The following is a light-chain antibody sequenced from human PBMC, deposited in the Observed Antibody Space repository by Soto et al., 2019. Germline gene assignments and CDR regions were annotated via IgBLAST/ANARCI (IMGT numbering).Light chain of an antibody. J-gene: IGLJ2*01. Sequence: QSALTQPASVSGSPRQSITISCAGTSADVGAFDYVSWYQHHPGKVPKLMIYDVSDRPSGVSTRFSGSKSANMASLTISGLQADDEADYYCAAYTTSSTLVFGGGTKLTVL. CDR3: AAYTTSSTLV. CDR1: SADVGAFDY. V-gene: IGLV2-14*03. CDR2: DVS.